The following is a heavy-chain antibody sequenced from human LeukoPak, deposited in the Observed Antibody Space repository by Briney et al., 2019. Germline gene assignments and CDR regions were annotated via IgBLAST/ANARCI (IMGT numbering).Heavy chain of an antibody. Sequence: SETLSLTCTVSGGSISSSSYYWGWIRQPPGKGLEWIGSIYHSGSTYYNPSLKSRVTISVDTSKNQFSLKLSSVTAADTAVYYCARVNYGAGDAFDIWGQGTMVTVSS. V-gene: IGHV4-39*07. CDR3: ARVNYGAGDAFDI. CDR1: GGSISSSSYY. J-gene: IGHJ3*02. CDR2: IYHSGST. D-gene: IGHD4-17*01.